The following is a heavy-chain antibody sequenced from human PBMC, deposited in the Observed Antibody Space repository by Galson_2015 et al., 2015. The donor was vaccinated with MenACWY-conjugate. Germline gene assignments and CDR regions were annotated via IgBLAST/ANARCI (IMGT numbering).Heavy chain of an antibody. CDR1: GAAITSSDYY. V-gene: IGHV4-39*07. Sequence: ATLSLTCTASGAAITSSDYYGSWIRLSPGKGLEWIGTVFYNGTTHYNPSLKSRVTMSVDTSKSQISLNLNSATAADTAVYYCAREATYCAGGTCGYFWGQGTLVTVSS. CDR3: AREATYCAGGTCGYF. J-gene: IGHJ4*02. D-gene: IGHD2-15*01. CDR2: VFYNGTT.